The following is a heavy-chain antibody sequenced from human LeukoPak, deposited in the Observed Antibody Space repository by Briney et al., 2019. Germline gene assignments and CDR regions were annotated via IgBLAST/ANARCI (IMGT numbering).Heavy chain of an antibody. Sequence: VASVKVSCTASVYTFTSYGISWVRQAPGQGLEWMGWISAYNGNTNYAQKLQGRVTMTTDTSTSTVYMELRSLRSDDTAVYYCATLGDFVAFTSWGQGTLVTVSS. CDR3: ATLGDFVAFTS. CDR2: ISAYNGNT. D-gene: IGHD1-26*01. CDR1: VYTFTSYG. V-gene: IGHV1-18*01. J-gene: IGHJ5*02.